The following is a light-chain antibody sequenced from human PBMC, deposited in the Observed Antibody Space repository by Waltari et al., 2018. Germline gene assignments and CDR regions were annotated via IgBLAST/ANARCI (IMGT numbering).Light chain of an antibody. CDR3: QQYYSLPYT. CDR2: CAS. J-gene: IGKJ2*01. V-gene: IGKV4-1*01. Sequence: DIVMTQSPDSLAVSLGERATINCKSSQSVLYSSNNKNYLSWYQQRPGQPPKLLIYCASTRESGVPDRFSGGGSGTDFTLTISTLQAEDVAVYFCQQYYSLPYTFGQGTKLEIK. CDR1: QSVLYSSNNKNY.